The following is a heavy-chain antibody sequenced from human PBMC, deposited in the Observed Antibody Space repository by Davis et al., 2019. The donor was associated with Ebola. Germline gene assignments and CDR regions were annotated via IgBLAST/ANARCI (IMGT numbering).Heavy chain of an antibody. CDR1: GYSISSGYY. CDR3: ARWVQLWPRSGFDY. D-gene: IGHD5-18*01. Sequence: GSLRLSCTVSGYSISSGYYWGWIRQPPGKGLEWIGSIYLTGKTYYNPSLKSRVTISVDTSKNQFSLKLSSVTAADTAVYYCARWVQLWPRSGFDYWGQGTLVTVSS. V-gene: IGHV4-38-2*02. CDR2: IYLTGKT. J-gene: IGHJ4*02.